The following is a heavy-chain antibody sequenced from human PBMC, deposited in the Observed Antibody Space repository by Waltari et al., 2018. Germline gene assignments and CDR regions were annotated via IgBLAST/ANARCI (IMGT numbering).Heavy chain of an antibody. V-gene: IGHV3-30*02. D-gene: IGHD5-12*01. CDR3: AREDIVSETQWRGNQYRGNSGYDL. CDR1: GFNFTIYG. J-gene: IGHJ4*01. CDR2: TRFDGINK. Sequence: QVFLVESGGGVVQPGDSLGLACVSSGFNFTIYGLHWVRQAPGKGLEWVAFTRFDGINKHYADSVKGRFTISRDNIKNTLYLQMNSLRREDSAIYYCAREDIVSETQWRGNQYRGNSGYDLWGQGTLVSVSS.